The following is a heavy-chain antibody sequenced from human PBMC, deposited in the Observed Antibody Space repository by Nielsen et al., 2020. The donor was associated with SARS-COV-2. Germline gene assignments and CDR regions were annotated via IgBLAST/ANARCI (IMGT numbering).Heavy chain of an antibody. V-gene: IGHV3-33*01. CDR2: IWYDGSNK. Sequence: WIRQPPGKGLEWVAVIWYDGSNKYYADSVKGRFTISRDNSKNTLYLQMNSLRAEDTAVYYCARDAGYSSGRLDYWGQGTLVTVSS. CDR3: ARDAGYSSGRLDY. J-gene: IGHJ4*02. D-gene: IGHD6-19*01.